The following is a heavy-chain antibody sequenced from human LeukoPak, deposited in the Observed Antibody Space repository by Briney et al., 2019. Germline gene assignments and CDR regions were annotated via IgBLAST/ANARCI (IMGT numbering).Heavy chain of an antibody. V-gene: IGHV1-18*01. CDR1: GYTFTSYD. CDR2: ISAYNGNT. D-gene: IGHD3-3*01. CDR3: ARGPYYDFWSGYIFDY. J-gene: IGHJ4*02. Sequence: ASVKVSCKASGYTFTSYDINWVRQATGQGLEWMGWISAYNGNTNYAQKLQGRVTMTTDTSTSTAYMELRSLRSDDTAVYYCARGPYYDFWSGYIFDYWGQGTLVTVSS.